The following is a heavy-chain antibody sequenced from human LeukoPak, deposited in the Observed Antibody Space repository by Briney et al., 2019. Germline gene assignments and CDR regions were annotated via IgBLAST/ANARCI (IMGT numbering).Heavy chain of an antibody. V-gene: IGHV3-23*01. J-gene: IGHJ5*01. D-gene: IGHD3-10*01. CDR2: LSGSGGST. CDR3: AKDYYYGSGSYYALDS. Sequence: PGGSLRLSCAASGFTFSYYWMYWVRQAPGKGLEWVSALSGSGGSTYHADSVKGRFTISRDNSKNTLYLQMNSLRADDTAIYYCAKDYYYGSGSYYALDSWGQGTLVTVSS. CDR1: GFTFSYYW.